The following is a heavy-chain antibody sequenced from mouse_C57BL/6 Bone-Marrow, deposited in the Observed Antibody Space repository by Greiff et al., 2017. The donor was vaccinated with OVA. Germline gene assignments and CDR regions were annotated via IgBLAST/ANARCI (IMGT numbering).Heavy chain of an antibody. V-gene: IGHV3-6*01. CDR2: ISYDGSN. CDR1: GYSITSGYY. J-gene: IGHJ4*01. D-gene: IGHD1-1*01. CDR3: ARSSTVPAMDY. Sequence: EVKVEESGPGLVKPSQSLSLTCSVTGYSITSGYYWNWIRQFPGNKLEWMGYISYDGSNNYNPSLKNRISITRDTSKNQFFLKLNSVTTEDTATYYCARSSTVPAMDYWGQGTSVTVSS.